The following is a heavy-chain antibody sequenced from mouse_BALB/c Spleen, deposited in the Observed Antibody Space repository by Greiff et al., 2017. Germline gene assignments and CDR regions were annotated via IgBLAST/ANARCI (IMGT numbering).Heavy chain of an antibody. CDR3: ARKVRDYYAMDY. Sequence: EVQGVESGGGLVQPGGSRKLSCAASGFTFSSFGMHWVRQAPEKGLEWVAYISSGSSTIYYADTVKGRFTISRDNPKNTLFLQMTSLRSEDTAMYYCARKVRDYYAMDYWGQGTSVTVSS. J-gene: IGHJ4*01. D-gene: IGHD2-14*01. CDR2: ISSGSSTI. CDR1: GFTFSSFG. V-gene: IGHV5-17*02.